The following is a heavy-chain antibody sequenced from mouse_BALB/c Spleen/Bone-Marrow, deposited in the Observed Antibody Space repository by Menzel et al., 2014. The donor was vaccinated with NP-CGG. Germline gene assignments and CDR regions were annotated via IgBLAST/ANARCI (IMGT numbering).Heavy chain of an antibody. Sequence: EVKVEESGGGLVQPGGSRKLSCAASGFTFSSFGMHWVRQAPEKGLEWVAYISSGSSTIYYADTVKGRFTISRDKPKNTLFLQMTSLRSEDTAMYYCARGGNFAWFAYWGQGTLVTVSA. CDR2: ISSGSSTI. CDR3: ARGGNFAWFAY. CDR1: GFTFSSFG. V-gene: IGHV5-17*02. J-gene: IGHJ3*01. D-gene: IGHD2-1*01.